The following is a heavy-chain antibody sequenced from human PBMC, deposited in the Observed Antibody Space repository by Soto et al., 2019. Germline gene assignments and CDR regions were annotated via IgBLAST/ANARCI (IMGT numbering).Heavy chain of an antibody. CDR2: IYPGDSDT. CDR1: GYSFTSYW. CDR3: ARAYDSSGYPFDY. D-gene: IGHD3-22*01. Sequence: PGESLKISCKGSGYSFTSYWIGWVRQMPGKGLEWMGIIYPGDSDTRYSPSFQGQVTISADKSISTAYLQWSSVKASDTAMYYCARAYDSSGYPFDYWGQGTLVTVSS. V-gene: IGHV5-51*01. J-gene: IGHJ4*02.